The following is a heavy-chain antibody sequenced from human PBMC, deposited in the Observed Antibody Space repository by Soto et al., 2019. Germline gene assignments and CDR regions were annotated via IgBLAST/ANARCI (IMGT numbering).Heavy chain of an antibody. J-gene: IGHJ4*02. CDR3: AHTQLNYYGSGTYYYDY. V-gene: IGHV2-5*02. Sequence: QITLKESGPTLVKATQTLTLTCTFSGFSLSTSGVGVGWIRQHPGKALEWLALIYWDDDKRYSPSLKSRLNITNDTSKNQVVLIMTNMDPVDTATYYCAHTQLNYYGSGTYYYDYWGQGTLVTVSS. CDR1: GFSLSTSGVG. D-gene: IGHD3-10*01. CDR2: IYWDDDK.